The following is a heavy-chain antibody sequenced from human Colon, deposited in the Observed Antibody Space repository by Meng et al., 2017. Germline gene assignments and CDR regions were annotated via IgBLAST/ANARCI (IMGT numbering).Heavy chain of an antibody. J-gene: IGHJ3*02. D-gene: IGHD3-3*01. CDR2: IIPLRDIA. V-gene: IGHV1-69*10. CDR1: GGALSRYT. CDR3: ARVADFWSAHPLGVGALDI. Sequence: QVQLVQSGAEVKKPGSSVKVSCKASGGALSRYTIAWVRQAPGQGLEWMGGIIPLRDIAKYAQKFQDRVTITADKSTTTAYMELRSLTSDDTAVYYCARVADFWSAHPLGVGALDIWAQGTMVTVSS.